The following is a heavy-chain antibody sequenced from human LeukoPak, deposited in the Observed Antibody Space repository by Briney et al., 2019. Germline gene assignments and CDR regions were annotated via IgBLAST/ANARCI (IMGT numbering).Heavy chain of an antibody. V-gene: IGHV3-21*01. J-gene: IGHJ6*03. D-gene: IGHD5-18*01. CDR2: ISSSSSYI. CDR3: ARDLEGTAMVYYYYYMDV. CDR1: GFTFSSYS. Sequence: PGGSLRLSCAASGFTFSSYSMNWVRQAPGKGLEWVSSISSSSSYIYYADSVKGRFTISRDNAKNSLYLQMNSLRAEDTAVYYCARDLEGTAMVYYYYYMDVWGKGTTVTVSS.